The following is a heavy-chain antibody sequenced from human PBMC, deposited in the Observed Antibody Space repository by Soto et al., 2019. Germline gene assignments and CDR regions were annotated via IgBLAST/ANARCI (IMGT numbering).Heavy chain of an antibody. CDR1: GLTFRSYW. J-gene: IGHJ4*02. CDR3: AQPARECSSPGCAN. CDR2: INQDGSES. Sequence: EVQLVESGGGLVQPGGSLRLSCVVSGLTFRSYWMSWVRQAPGKGLEWVANINQDGSESYYVDSVKGRFTISRDNAKNSLYLQMTCLRAEDTAVYDCAQPARECSSPGCANWGQGTLVTFSS. V-gene: IGHV3-7*01. D-gene: IGHD2-2*01.